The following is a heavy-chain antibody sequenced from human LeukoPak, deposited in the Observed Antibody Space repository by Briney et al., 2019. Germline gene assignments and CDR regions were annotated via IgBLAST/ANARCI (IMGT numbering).Heavy chain of an antibody. V-gene: IGHV4-59*08. J-gene: IGHJ4*02. CDR3: ARLDCTGDGCYNH. Sequence: PSETLSLTCSVSGDSVTSYYWSWIRQPPGEGLEWIGYVSSDGTTNYTPSLRSRVIMSVDTAKNHISLSLTSLTAADTAIYYCARLDCTGDGCYNHWGQGTLVTVSS. CDR2: VSSDGTT. D-gene: IGHD2-8*02. CDR1: GDSVTSYY.